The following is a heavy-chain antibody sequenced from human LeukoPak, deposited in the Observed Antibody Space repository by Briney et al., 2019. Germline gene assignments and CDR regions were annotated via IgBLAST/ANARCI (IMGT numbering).Heavy chain of an antibody. J-gene: IGHJ4*02. CDR3: ARAMVRGVLPY. Sequence: GGSLRLPCAASGFTFSPYAMHWLRQAPGKGLEWVAVISNDGIIQYYADSVKGRFTISRDNPKSTLHLQMNSLRSEDTAVYYCARAMVRGVLPYWGQGTLVTVSS. D-gene: IGHD3-10*01. CDR1: GFTFSPYA. CDR2: ISNDGIIQ. V-gene: IGHV3-30*04.